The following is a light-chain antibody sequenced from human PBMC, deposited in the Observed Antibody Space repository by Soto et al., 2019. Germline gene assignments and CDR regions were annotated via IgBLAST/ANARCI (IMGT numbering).Light chain of an antibody. CDR2: AAS. Sequence: DIQMTQSPSSLSASVGDRVTITCRASQSISSYLNWYQQKRGKAPKLLIYAASSLQSGVPSRFSGSRSWTYFTLTISSLQPEDFATYYCQQSYSISYTFGQGTKLEIK. CDR3: QQSYSISYT. V-gene: IGKV1-39*01. CDR1: QSISSY. J-gene: IGKJ2*01.